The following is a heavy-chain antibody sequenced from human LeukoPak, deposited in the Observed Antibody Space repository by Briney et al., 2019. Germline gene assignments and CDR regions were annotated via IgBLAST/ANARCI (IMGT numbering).Heavy chain of an antibody. D-gene: IGHD6-19*01. V-gene: IGHV3-23*01. CDR3: AKDFGDSSGCF. Sequence: GGSLRLSCAASGFTFSSYAMSWVRQAPGKGLEWVSAISGSGGSTYYADSVKGRFTTSRDNSKNTLYLQMNSLRAEDTAVYYCAKDFGDSSGCFWGQGTLVTVSS. CDR1: GFTFSSYA. J-gene: IGHJ4*02. CDR2: ISGSGGST.